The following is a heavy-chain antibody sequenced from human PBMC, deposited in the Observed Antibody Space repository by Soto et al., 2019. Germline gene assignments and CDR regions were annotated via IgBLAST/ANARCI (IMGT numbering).Heavy chain of an antibody. CDR3: ARVSDPYDCSGGSCSDY. CDR1: GGTFSSYA. J-gene: IGHJ4*02. D-gene: IGHD2-15*01. CDR2: IIPIFGTA. Sequence: QVQLVQSGAEVKKPGSSVKVSCKASGGTFSSYAISWVRQAPGQGLEWMGGIIPIFGTANYAQKFQGRVTITADESTSTAYMELSSLRAEDTAVYHCARVSDPYDCSGGSCSDYWGQGTLVTVSS. V-gene: IGHV1-69*01.